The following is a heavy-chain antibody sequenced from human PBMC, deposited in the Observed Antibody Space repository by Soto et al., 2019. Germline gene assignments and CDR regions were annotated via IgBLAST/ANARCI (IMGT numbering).Heavy chain of an antibody. V-gene: IGHV4-30-4*01. CDR1: GGSISSAYYY. J-gene: IGHJ4*02. CDR2: IYDSGST. Sequence: PSETLSLTCTVSGGSISSAYYYWSWIRQPPGKGLEWIGHIYDSGSTYSNPSLQSQVTISMDTSKNQFSLKLSSVTAAVTAVYYCARGPSGDKVDYWGQGTLVTVSS. CDR3: ARGPSGDKVDY. D-gene: IGHD7-27*01.